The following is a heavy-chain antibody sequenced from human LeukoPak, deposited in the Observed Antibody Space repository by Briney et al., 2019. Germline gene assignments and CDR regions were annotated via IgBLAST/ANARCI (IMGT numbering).Heavy chain of an antibody. CDR3: ARLTHLAEDY. Sequence: PGGSLKLSCAASGFTFGSYEMNWVRQAPGKGLEWVSYISSGASTIYYSDSVKGRFTISRDNAKSSLYLQMNTLRVEDTAVYYCARLTHLAEDYWGQGTLVTVSS. D-gene: IGHD4/OR15-4a*01. J-gene: IGHJ4*02. CDR2: ISSGASTI. CDR1: GFTFGSYE. V-gene: IGHV3-48*03.